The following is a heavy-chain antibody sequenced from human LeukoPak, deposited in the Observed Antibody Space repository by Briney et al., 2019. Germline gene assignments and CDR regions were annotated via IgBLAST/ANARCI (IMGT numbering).Heavy chain of an antibody. J-gene: IGHJ3*02. CDR3: ARATWYGGNPSGAFDI. CDR2: INPSGGST. D-gene: IGHD4-23*01. Sequence: ASVKVSCKASGYTFTSYDINWVRQATGQGLEWMGTINPSGGSTSYAQKFQDRVTMTRDTSTSTVYMELNSLRSEDTAVYYCARATWYGGNPSGAFDIWGQGTMVTVSS. CDR1: GYTFTSYD. V-gene: IGHV1-46*01.